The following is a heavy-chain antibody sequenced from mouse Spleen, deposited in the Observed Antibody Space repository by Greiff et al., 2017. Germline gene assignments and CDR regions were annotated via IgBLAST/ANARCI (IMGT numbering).Heavy chain of an antibody. CDR1: GYAFSSYW. D-gene: IGHD4-1*01. CDR3: ARQSNWDDYYAMDY. J-gene: IGHJ4*01. CDR2: IYPGDGDT. Sequence: QVQLKESGAELVRPGSSVKISCKASGYAFSSYWMNWVKQRPGQGLEWIGQIYPGDGDTNYNGKFKGKATLTADKSSSTAYMQLSSLTSEDSAVYFCARQSNWDDYYAMDYWGQGTSVTVSS. V-gene: IGHV1-80*01.